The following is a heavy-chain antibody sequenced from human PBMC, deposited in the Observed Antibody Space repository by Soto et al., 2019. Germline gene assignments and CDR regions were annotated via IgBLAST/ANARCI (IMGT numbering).Heavy chain of an antibody. D-gene: IGHD6-19*01. CDR3: ARAGQPNLVSRGWYGVDY. J-gene: IGHJ4*02. CDR1: GGSFSSYA. CDR2: IIPIFGTA. Sequence: SVKVSCKASGGSFSSYAISWVRQAPGQGLEWMGGIIPIFGTANYAQKFQGRVTITADESTSTAYMELSSLRSEDTAVYYCARAGQPNLVSRGWYGVDYSGQGTLVTVSS. V-gene: IGHV1-69*13.